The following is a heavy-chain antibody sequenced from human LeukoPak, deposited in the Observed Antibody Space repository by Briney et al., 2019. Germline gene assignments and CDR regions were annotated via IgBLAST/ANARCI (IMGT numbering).Heavy chain of an antibody. J-gene: IGHJ4*02. CDR3: AKDGNYGDYESHFDY. V-gene: IGHV3-23*01. D-gene: IGHD4-17*01. CDR2: ISGSGGST. CDR1: GFTFSSYG. Sequence: GGSLRLSCAASGFTFSSYGMSWVRQAPGKGLEWVSAISGSGGSTYYADSVKGRFTISRDNSKNTLYLQMNGLRAEDTAVYYCAKDGNYGDYESHFDYWGQGTLVTVSS.